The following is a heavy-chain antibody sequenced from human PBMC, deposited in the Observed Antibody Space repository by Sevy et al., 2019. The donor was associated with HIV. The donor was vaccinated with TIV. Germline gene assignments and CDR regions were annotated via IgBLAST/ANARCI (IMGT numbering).Heavy chain of an antibody. D-gene: IGHD6-13*01. CDR3: AREAVASSFDY. Sequence: GGSLRLSCAATGFTVTSNYMSWVRQGPGKGLEWVSGFYNGDSTQYADSVKGRFTISRVKSNNTLYLQMDSLRAEDTAVYYCAREAVASSFDYWGQGTLVTVSS. CDR2: FYNGDST. CDR1: GFTVTSNY. V-gene: IGHV3-53*01. J-gene: IGHJ4*02.